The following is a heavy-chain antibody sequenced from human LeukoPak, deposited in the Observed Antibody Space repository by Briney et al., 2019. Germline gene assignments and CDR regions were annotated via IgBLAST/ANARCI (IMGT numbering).Heavy chain of an antibody. CDR1: GGSISSGAYY. Sequence: SETLSLTCTVSGGSISSGAYYWSWIRQHPGKGLEWIGYIYYSGSTYYNPSLKSRVTISVDTSKNQFSLKLSSVTAADTAVYYCASWAIVGATRHFDYWGQGTLVTVSS. D-gene: IGHD1-26*01. V-gene: IGHV4-31*03. J-gene: IGHJ4*02. CDR3: ASWAIVGATRHFDY. CDR2: IYYSGST.